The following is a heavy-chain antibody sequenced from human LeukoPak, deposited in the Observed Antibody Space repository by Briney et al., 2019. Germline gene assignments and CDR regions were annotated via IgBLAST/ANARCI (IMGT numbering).Heavy chain of an antibody. V-gene: IGHV3-23*01. CDR3: AKDHYDTLTGYIGY. CDR2: ISGSGGST. J-gene: IGHJ4*02. CDR1: GFTFSSYA. D-gene: IGHD3-9*01. Sequence: GGSLRLSCAASGFTFSSYAMSWVRQAPGKGLEWVSAISGSGGSTYYADSVKGRFTISRDNSKNTLYLQMNSLRAEDTAVYYCAKDHYDTLTGYIGYWGQGTLVTVSS.